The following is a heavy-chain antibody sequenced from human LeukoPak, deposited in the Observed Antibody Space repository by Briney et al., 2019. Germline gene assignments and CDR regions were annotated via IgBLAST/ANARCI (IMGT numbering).Heavy chain of an antibody. D-gene: IGHD4-17*01. V-gene: IGHV3-7*01. CDR3: ARLRVRPSQMTTVSTFDN. CDR2: IKQDGSEK. J-gene: IGHJ4*02. Sequence: GGSLRLSCVASGFNFGSHWMTWVRQAPGKGLEWVANIKQDGSEKYYVDSVKGRFTISRDNAKNSLYLQMNSLRVEDTAVYYCARLRVRPSQMTTVSTFDNWGQGTLVTVSS. CDR1: GFNFGSHW.